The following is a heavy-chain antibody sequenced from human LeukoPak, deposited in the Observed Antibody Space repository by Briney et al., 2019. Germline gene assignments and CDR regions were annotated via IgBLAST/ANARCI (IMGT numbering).Heavy chain of an antibody. J-gene: IGHJ5*02. CDR2: IYYSGST. CDR1: GGAMSSSSDC. D-gene: IGHD2-15*01. CDR3: ARRVVVAARVSWFDP. Sequence: MSSTVSGGAMSSSSDCWGWIRQPPGKGLEWIGNIYYSGSTNYNPSLKSRVTISVDTSKNQFSLKLSSVTAADTAVYYCARRVVVAARVSWFDPWGQGTLVTVSS. V-gene: IGHV4-39*07.